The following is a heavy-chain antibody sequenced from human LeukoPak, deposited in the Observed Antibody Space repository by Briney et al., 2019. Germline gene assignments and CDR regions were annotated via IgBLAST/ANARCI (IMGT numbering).Heavy chain of an antibody. CDR1: GFTFSSYA. CDR2: ISYDGSNK. CDR3: AREWGDGNLDY. J-gene: IGHJ4*02. V-gene: IGHV3-30*04. D-gene: IGHD3-16*01. Sequence: GRSLRLSCAASGFTFSSYAMHWVRQAPGKGLEWVAVISYDGSNKYYADSVKGRFTISRDNSKNTLYLQMNSLRAEDTAVYYCAREWGDGNLDYWGQGTLVTVSS.